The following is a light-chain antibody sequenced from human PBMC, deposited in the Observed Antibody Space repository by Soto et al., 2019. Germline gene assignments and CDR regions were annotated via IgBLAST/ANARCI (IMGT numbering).Light chain of an antibody. CDR1: QTVSNSY. CDR3: QQYGSSPWT. J-gene: IGKJ1*01. Sequence: TVLTQSPGSLSLSQGYRSTTSCSSSQTVSNSYLAWYQQKPGQAPRLLIYGTSSRATGIPDRFSGSGSGTDFTLTINRLEPEDFVIYYCQQYGSSPWTFGQGTKVDIK. CDR2: GTS. V-gene: IGKV3-20*01.